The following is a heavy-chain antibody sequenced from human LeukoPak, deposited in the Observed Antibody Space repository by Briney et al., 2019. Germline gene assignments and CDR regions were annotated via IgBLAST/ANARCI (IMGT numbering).Heavy chain of an antibody. V-gene: IGHV3-48*03. CDR2: IGSSGTTI. Sequence: PGGSLRLSCAVSGFPFSIYEMSWVRQAPGKGLEWVSNIGSSGTTIYYADSVKGRFSISRDNAKSSLYLQMNSLRVEVTAVYYCALLAVASDFDYWGQGALVTVSS. CDR1: GFPFSIYE. J-gene: IGHJ4*02. CDR3: ALLAVASDFDY. D-gene: IGHD6-19*01.